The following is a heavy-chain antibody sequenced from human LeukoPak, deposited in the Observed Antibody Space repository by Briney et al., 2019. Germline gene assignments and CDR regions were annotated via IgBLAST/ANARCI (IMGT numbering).Heavy chain of an antibody. Sequence: PGGSLRLSCAASGFTFSTYTMNWVRQAPGKGLEWVSYISTSGITRYYADSVMGRFTISRDNAKNSLYLQMNSLRAEDTAVYFCASAIAAADAYWGQGTLVTVSS. D-gene: IGHD6-13*01. CDR1: GFTFSTYT. J-gene: IGHJ4*02. CDR3: ASAIAAADAY. CDR2: ISTSGITR. V-gene: IGHV3-48*01.